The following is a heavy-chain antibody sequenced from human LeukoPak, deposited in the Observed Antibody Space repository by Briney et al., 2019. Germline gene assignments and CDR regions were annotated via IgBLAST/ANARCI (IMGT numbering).Heavy chain of an antibody. J-gene: IGHJ4*02. CDR3: AKEGPGTMVRGAFDY. D-gene: IGHD3-10*01. Sequence: PGRSLRLSCAASGFTFSSYGMHWVRQAPGKGLEWVAVISYDGSNKYYADSVKGRFTISRDNSKNTLYLQMNSLRAEDTAVYYCAKEGPGTMVRGAFDYWGQGTLVTVSS. V-gene: IGHV3-30*18. CDR2: ISYDGSNK. CDR1: GFTFSSYG.